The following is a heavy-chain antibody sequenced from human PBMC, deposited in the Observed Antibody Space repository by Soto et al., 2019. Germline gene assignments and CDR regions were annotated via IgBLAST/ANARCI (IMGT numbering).Heavy chain of an antibody. J-gene: IGHJ4*02. CDR2: IYYSGST. Sequence: PSETLSLTCTVSGGSISSGGYYWSWIRQHPGKGLEWIGYIYYSGSTYYNPSLKSRVTISVDTSKNQFSLKLSSVTAADTAVYYCASVPVTLKYYFDYWGQGTLVTVSS. CDR1: GGSISSGGYY. D-gene: IGHD4-17*01. V-gene: IGHV4-31*03. CDR3: ASVPVTLKYYFDY.